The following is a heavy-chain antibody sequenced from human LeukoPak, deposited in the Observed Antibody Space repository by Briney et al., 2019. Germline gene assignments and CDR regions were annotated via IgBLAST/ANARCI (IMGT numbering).Heavy chain of an antibody. CDR3: ARDHESVAGPTVDDYYYYYMDV. D-gene: IGHD1-1*01. CDR1: GYTFRNYY. Sequence: GASVKVSCKASGYTFRNYYMHWVRQAPGHGPEWMGIINTSSGRTSYAQKFQGRVIMTRDTSTNTFYMELSSLTSEDTAVYYCARDHESVAGPTVDDYYYYYMDVWGKGTTVTVSS. V-gene: IGHV1-46*01. CDR2: INTSSGRT. J-gene: IGHJ6*03.